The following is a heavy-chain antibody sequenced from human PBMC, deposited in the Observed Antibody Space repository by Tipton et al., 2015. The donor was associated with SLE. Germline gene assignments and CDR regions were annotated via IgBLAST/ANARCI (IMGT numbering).Heavy chain of an antibody. D-gene: IGHD5-12*01. V-gene: IGHV4-59*03. CDR3: ATSGSDSLSWFDP. J-gene: IGHJ5*02. CDR1: GGSISSYY. Sequence: TLSLTCTVSGGSISSYYWSWIRQPPGKRLEWIGHVHSSGSTHYNPSLKSRVTISLDTSKNQFSLRMSSVTAADTAVYYCATSGSDSLSWFDPWGQVTPVTVSS. CDR2: VHSSGST.